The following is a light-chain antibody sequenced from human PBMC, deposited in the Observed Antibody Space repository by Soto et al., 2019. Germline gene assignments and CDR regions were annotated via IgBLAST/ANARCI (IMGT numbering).Light chain of an antibody. CDR1: QSVSSI. V-gene: IGKV3-15*01. CDR3: QQYKKWPLT. J-gene: IGKJ4*01. CDR2: GAS. Sequence: EIVMTQSPATLSVSPGDRATLYCRASQSVSSILAWYQQKPGQAPRLLIYGASTRATDIPARFSGSGSGTELTLTISSLQSEDFAVYYCQQYKKWPLTFGGGTKVEIK.